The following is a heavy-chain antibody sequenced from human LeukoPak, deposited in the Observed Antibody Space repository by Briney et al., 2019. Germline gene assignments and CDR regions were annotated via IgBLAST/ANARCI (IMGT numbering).Heavy chain of an antibody. CDR1: GYTFTNYY. J-gene: IGHJ3*02. V-gene: IGHV1-46*01. D-gene: IGHD5-24*01. CDR3: ARVRDGYNDAYDM. CDR2: INPSDGST. Sequence: GASVKVSCKASGYTFTNYYMHWVRQALGQGPEWMGIINPSDGSTNYAQKFQGRVTMTSDTSTNTVYMELSSLRSEDTAVYYCARVRDGYNDAYDMWGQGTMVTVPS.